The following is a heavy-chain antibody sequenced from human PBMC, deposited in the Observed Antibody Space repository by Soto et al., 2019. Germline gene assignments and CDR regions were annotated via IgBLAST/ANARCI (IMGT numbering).Heavy chain of an antibody. D-gene: IGHD3-16*01. CDR2: ISGSGGST. J-gene: IGHJ4*02. CDR1: GFTFSSYG. Sequence: GGSLRLSCAASGFTFSSYGMHWVRQAPGKGLEWVSAISGSGGSTYYADSVKGRFTISRDNSKNTLYLQMNSLRAEDTAVYYCAKDRTGRTEDSGYGYWGQGTLVTVSS. V-gene: IGHV3-23*01. CDR3: AKDRTGRTEDSGYGY.